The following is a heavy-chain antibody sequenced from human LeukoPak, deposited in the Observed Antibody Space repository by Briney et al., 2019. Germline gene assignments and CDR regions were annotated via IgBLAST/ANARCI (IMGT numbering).Heavy chain of an antibody. CDR1: GFTFSDYY. CDR3: ARVFVDTAMVTLFDY. CDR2: ISSSSSYT. D-gene: IGHD5-18*01. Sequence: GGSLRLSCAASGFTFSDYYMSWIRQAPGKGLEWVSYISSSSSYTNYADSVKGRFTISRDNAKNSLYLQTNSLRAEDTAVYYCARVFVDTAMVTLFDYWGQGTLVTVSS. J-gene: IGHJ4*02. V-gene: IGHV3-11*05.